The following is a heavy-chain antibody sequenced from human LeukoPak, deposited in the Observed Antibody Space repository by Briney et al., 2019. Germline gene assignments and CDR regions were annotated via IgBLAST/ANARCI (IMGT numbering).Heavy chain of an antibody. CDR3: ARLRYTYGKNFDY. CDR1: GFTFNAYW. CDR2: IQQDGSEK. Sequence: PGGTLRLSCAASGFTFNAYWMSWVLQAPGTGLEWVANIQQDGSEKNYVDSVKGRFTISRDNARNSLYLEMNSLRAADTAVYYCARLRYTYGKNFDYWGQGTLVTVSS. D-gene: IGHD5-18*01. V-gene: IGHV3-7*01. J-gene: IGHJ4*02.